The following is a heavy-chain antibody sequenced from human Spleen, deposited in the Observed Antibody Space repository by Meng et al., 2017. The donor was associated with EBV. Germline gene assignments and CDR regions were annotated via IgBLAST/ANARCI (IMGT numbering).Heavy chain of an antibody. J-gene: IGHJ4*02. D-gene: IGHD3-16*01. CDR3: ARWRSKLHYFDF. CDR1: GGSISSSSYY. CDR2: IYYSGTT. Sequence: QLSLRESGPGLVKPSETLSLPCTVSGGSISSSSYYWGWIRQPPGKGLEWIGSIYYSGTTYYNPSLNSRVIISIDTSKNQFFLKLRSVTAADTAVYYCARWRSKLHYFDFWGQGLLVTVSS. V-gene: IGHV4-39*01.